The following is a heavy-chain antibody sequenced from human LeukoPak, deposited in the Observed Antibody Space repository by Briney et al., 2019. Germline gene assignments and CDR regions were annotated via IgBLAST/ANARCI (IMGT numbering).Heavy chain of an antibody. CDR1: GFTFSNYW. J-gene: IGHJ4*02. CDR3: ARENFEY. Sequence: GGSLRLSCAASGFTFSNYWMHWVRQAPGKGLVWVSRINGDGSSTTYADSVKGRFTISRGNAKNTLYLQMNSLRVEDTAVYYCARENFEYWGQGTLITVSS. V-gene: IGHV3-74*01. CDR2: INGDGSST.